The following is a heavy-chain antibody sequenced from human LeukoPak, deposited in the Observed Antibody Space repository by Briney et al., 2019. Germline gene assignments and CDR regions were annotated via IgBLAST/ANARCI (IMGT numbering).Heavy chain of an antibody. CDR2: VYSDGTT. J-gene: IGHJ6*02. CDR3: ARDRFNGMDV. V-gene: IGHV3-53*04. CDR1: GFSVGSNY. Sequence: PGGSLRLSCAVSGFSVGSNYMAWVRQAPGKGLEWVSIVYSDGTTYYADSVKGRFTISRHNSKNTLYLQMNSLRAEDTAVYYCARDRFNGMDVWGQGTTVTVSS.